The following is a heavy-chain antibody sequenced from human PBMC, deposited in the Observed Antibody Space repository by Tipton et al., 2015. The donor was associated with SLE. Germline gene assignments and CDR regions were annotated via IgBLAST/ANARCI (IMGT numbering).Heavy chain of an antibody. CDR2: INHSGST. D-gene: IGHD3-22*01. Sequence: TLSLTCAVYGGSFSGYYWSWIRQPPGKGLEWIGEINHSGSTNYNPSLKSRVTISVDTSKNQFSLKLRSVTAADTAVYFCARRFFDGSGSIWGQGTLVTVSS. J-gene: IGHJ4*02. CDR1: GGSFSGYY. V-gene: IGHV4-34*01. CDR3: ARRFFDGSGSI.